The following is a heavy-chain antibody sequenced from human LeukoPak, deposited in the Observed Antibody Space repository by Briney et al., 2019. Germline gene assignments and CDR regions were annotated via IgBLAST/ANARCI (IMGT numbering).Heavy chain of an antibody. D-gene: IGHD2-15*01. CDR3: AVQTMVANTQGDAFDI. CDR2: INCNSAGT. J-gene: IGHJ3*02. CDR1: GYTFTAYY. V-gene: IGHV1-2*06. Sequence: ASVKVSCKASGYTFTAYYIHWVRQAPGQGLEWEGRINCNSAGTNYAQKFRGRVTMTRDTSISTVYMELSSLRSDDTAVYYCAVQTMVANTQGDAFDIWGQGTTVIVSS.